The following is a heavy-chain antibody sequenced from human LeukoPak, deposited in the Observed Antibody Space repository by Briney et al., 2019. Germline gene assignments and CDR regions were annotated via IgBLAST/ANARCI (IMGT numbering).Heavy chain of an antibody. CDR1: GITFSYYW. CDR2: IDADGSSA. V-gene: IGHV3-74*01. J-gene: IGHJ4*02. Sequence: GGSLRLSCAASGITFSYYWMHWVRQAPGKGLVWVSRIDADGSSATYADSVKGRFTISRDNAKNTLYLQMNSLRAEDTAVYYCARAWWGEGHFDYWGQGTLVAVSS. CDR3: ARAWWGEGHFDY. D-gene: IGHD2-8*02.